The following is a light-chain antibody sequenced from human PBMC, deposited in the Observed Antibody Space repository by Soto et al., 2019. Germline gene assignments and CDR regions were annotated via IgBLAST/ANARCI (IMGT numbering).Light chain of an antibody. Sequence: EIVMTQSPATLSVSPGERATLSCRASQSVGSNLAWYQQKPGQAPRLLSYGASTRATGIPARFSGSGSGTPFTLPISSLQSEDFAIYFCQQYHNWPPDRTFGQGTKVELK. CDR2: GAS. J-gene: IGKJ1*01. CDR3: QQYHNWPPDRT. V-gene: IGKV3-15*01. CDR1: QSVGSN.